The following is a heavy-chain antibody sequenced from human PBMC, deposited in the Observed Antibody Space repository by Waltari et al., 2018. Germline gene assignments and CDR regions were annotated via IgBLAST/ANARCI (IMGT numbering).Heavy chain of an antibody. V-gene: IGHV3-53*01. Sequence: EVQLVESGGGLIQPGGSLSLSCAASGLTVKHNYMNWVRQAPGKGLEWVSVIYSGGTTYYTDSVKGRFTISRDNSKNTVYLQMNNLRAEDTAVYYCATDPGLRNGMDGWGQGTTVTVSS. D-gene: IGHD4-17*01. J-gene: IGHJ6*02. CDR2: IYSGGTT. CDR1: GLTVKHNY. CDR3: ATDPGLRNGMDG.